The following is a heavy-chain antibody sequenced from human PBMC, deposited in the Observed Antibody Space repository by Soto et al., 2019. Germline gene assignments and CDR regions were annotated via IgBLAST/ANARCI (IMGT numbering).Heavy chain of an antibody. V-gene: IGHV1-3*01. CDR1: GYTFTSYA. D-gene: IGHD3-10*01. J-gene: IGHJ4*02. CDR2: INAGNGNT. CDR3: ARAQLLWFVASNYFGY. Sequence: QVQLVQSGAEVKKPGASVKVSCKASGYTFTSYAMHWVRQAPGPRLEWMGWINAGNGNTKYSQKFQGRVTITRDTSSRTAYKELSSLRSEDTAVYYCARAQLLWFVASNYFGYWGRGTLVTVSS.